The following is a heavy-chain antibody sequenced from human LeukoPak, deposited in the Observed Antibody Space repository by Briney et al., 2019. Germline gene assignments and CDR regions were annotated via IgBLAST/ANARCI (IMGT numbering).Heavy chain of an antibody. CDR1: GFTFSSYS. J-gene: IGHJ4*02. V-gene: IGHV3-21*04. CDR3: AKDYCESRSCSLFDY. Sequence: PGGSLRLFCAASGFTFSSYSMKWVRQAPGKGLEWVSSISSSSSYIYYADSVKGRFTISRDNSKNTLYLQMNSLRAEDTAIYYCAKDYCESRSCSLFDYWGQGTLVTVSS. CDR2: ISSSSSYI. D-gene: IGHD2-2*01.